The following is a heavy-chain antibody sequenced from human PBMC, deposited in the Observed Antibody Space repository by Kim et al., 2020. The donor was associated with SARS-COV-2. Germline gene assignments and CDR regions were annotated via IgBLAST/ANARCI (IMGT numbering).Heavy chain of an antibody. Sequence: GGSLRLSCAASGFTFSSYSMNWVRQAPGKGLEWVSYISSSSSTIYYADSVKGRFTISRDNAKNSLYLQMNSLRDEDTAVYYCARAQPYYDFWSGRGTNDAFDIWGQGTMVTVSS. CDR1: GFTFSSYS. D-gene: IGHD3-3*01. CDR3: ARAQPYYDFWSGRGTNDAFDI. CDR2: ISSSSSTI. V-gene: IGHV3-48*02. J-gene: IGHJ3*02.